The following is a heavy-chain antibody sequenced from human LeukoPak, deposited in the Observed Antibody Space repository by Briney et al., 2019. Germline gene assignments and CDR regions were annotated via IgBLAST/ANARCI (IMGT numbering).Heavy chain of an antibody. J-gene: IGHJ4*02. CDR3: ATHSDWRFDF. D-gene: IGHD6-19*01. V-gene: IGHV3-7*01. CDR1: GFTFSMYW. Sequence: GGSLRLSCTDSGFTFSMYWMSWVRQAPGKGLEWLASIKPDGSAAIYVDSMKGRFTISRDYAKNSLYLQMNSLTVEDTAVYYCATHSDWRFDFWGQGTLVTVSS. CDR2: IKPDGSAA.